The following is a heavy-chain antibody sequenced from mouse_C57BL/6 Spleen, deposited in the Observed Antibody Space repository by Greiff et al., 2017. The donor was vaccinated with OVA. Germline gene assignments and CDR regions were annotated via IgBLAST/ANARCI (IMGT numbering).Heavy chain of an antibody. CDR2: IDPSDSYT. CDR1: GYTFTSYW. V-gene: IGHV1-50*01. Sequence: QVQLKQPGAELVKPGASVKLSCKASGYTFTSYWMQWVKQRPGQGLEWIGEIDPSDSYTNYNQKFKGKATLTVDTSSSTAYMQLSSLTSEDSAVYYCARRLDYAMDYWGQGTSVTVSS. D-gene: IGHD2-13*01. CDR3: ARRLDYAMDY. J-gene: IGHJ4*01.